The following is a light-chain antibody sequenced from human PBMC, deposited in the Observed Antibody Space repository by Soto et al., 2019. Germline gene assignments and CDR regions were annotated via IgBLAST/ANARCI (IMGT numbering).Light chain of an antibody. V-gene: IGKV3-20*01. CDR3: QQYGTSPTT. CDR1: QSISASD. CDR2: GAS. J-gene: IGKJ1*01. Sequence: IVLTQSPCTLSLSPGERATLSCRASQSISASDLAWYQQKPGQAPRLLIYGASNRATGIPDRFSGSGSATDFTLTISRLEPKDFAVYYCQQYGTSPTTFGQGTKVDIK.